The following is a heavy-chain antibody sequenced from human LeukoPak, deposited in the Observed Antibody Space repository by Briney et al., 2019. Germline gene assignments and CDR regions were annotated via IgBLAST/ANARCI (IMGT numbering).Heavy chain of an antibody. CDR3: ARDPSSRAGLMPYFDI. D-gene: IGHD2-2*01. V-gene: IGHV1-69*13. CDR1: GGTFSSYA. CDR2: IIPIFGRT. J-gene: IGHJ3*02. Sequence: GASVKVSCKASGGTFSSYAISWVRQAPGQGLEWMGGIIPIFGRTQYAQNFQGRVTITADESTNTAYMEVSSLTSEDTAVYYCARDPSSRAGLMPYFDIWGQGTMVTVSS.